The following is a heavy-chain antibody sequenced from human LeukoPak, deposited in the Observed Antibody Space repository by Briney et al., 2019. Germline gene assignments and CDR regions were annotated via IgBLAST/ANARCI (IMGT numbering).Heavy chain of an antibody. D-gene: IGHD2-21*02. J-gene: IGHJ5*02. V-gene: IGHV4-39*07. CDR3: ARGGGLAYCGGDCSETLLEAYNWFDP. CDR2: IYYSGST. CDR1: GGSISSSSYY. Sequence: PSETLSLTCTVSGGSISSSSYYWGWIRQPPGKGLEWIGSIYYSGSTNYNPSLKSRVTISVDKSKNQFSLKLSSVTAADTAVYYCARGGGLAYCGGDCSETLLEAYNWFDPWGQGTLVTVSS.